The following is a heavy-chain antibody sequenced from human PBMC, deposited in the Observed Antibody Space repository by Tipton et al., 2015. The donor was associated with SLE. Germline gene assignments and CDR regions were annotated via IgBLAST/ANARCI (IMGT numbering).Heavy chain of an antibody. CDR2: IYYSGST. V-gene: IGHV4-59*01. J-gene: IGHJ4*02. CDR1: GGSIRSYY. D-gene: IGHD1-26*01. CDR3: AGGSYYYFDY. Sequence: TLSLTCTGSGGSIRSYYWSWIRQPLGKGLEWIGYIYYSGSTNYNPSLKSRVTISVDTSKNQFSLKLSSVTAADTAVYYCAGGSYYYFDYWGQGTLVTVSS.